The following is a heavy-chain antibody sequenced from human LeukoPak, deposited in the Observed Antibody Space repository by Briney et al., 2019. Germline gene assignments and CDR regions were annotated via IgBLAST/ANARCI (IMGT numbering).Heavy chain of an antibody. Sequence: PSETLSLTCAVYGGSFSGYYWSWIRQPPGKGLEWIGEINHSGSTNYNPSLKSRVTISVDTSKNQFSLKLSSVTAADTAVYYCATPSITGTTSDAFDTWGQGTMVTVSS. CDR2: INHSGST. V-gene: IGHV4-34*01. CDR3: ATPSITGTTSDAFDT. J-gene: IGHJ3*02. CDR1: GGSFSGYY. D-gene: IGHD1-7*01.